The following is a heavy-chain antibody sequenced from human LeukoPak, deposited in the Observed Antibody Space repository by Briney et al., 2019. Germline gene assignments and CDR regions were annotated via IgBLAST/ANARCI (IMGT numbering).Heavy chain of an antibody. J-gene: IGHJ3*02. CDR1: GFTFSDYY. D-gene: IGHD2-2*01. V-gene: IGHV3-11*06. CDR3: AREYCSSTSCYAFDI. CDR2: ISSSSSCT. Sequence: PGGSLRLSCAASGFTFSDYYMSWIRQAPGKGLEWVSYISSSSSCTNYADSVKGRFTISRDNAKNSLYLQMNSLRAEDTAVYYCAREYCSSTSCYAFDIWGQGTMVTVSS.